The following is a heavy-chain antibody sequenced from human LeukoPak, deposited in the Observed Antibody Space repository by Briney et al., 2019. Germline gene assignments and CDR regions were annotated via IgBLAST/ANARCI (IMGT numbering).Heavy chain of an antibody. V-gene: IGHV3-74*01. CDR3: ARDRSSSSWRPRDWFDP. CDR2: INSDGSST. J-gene: IGHJ5*02. CDR1: GFTFSSYW. D-gene: IGHD6-13*01. Sequence: GGSLRLSCAASGFTFSSYWMHWVRQAPGKGLVWVSRINSDGSSTSYADSVKGRFTISRDNAKNTLYLQMNSLRAEDTAVYYCARDRSSSSWRPRDWFDPWGQGTLVTVSS.